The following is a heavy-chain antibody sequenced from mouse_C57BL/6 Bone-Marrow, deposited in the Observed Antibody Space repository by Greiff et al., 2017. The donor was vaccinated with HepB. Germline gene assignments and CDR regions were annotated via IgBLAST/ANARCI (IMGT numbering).Heavy chain of an antibody. D-gene: IGHD2-4*01. CDR1: GFTFSSYA. CDR2: ISDGGSYT. Sequence: VQRVESGGGLVKPGGSLKLSCAASGFTFSSYAMSWVRQTPEKRLEWVATISDGGSYTYYPDNVKGRFTISRDNAKNNLYLQMSHLKSEDTAMYYCARASDYDVGAAYWGQGTLVTVSA. CDR3: ARASDYDVGAAY. J-gene: IGHJ3*01. V-gene: IGHV5-4*01.